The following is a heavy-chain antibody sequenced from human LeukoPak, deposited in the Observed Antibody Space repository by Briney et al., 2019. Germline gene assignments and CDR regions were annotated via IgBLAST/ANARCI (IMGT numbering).Heavy chain of an antibody. V-gene: IGHV3-7*01. CDR3: ARDGSCFAF. Sequence: GGSLRLSCGAPGFTFSEYWMTWVRQAPGRGPEWVANIEGDGSKSYYVDSVKCRFTISRDNDKNSLYLQMNNLRVEDTAVYHCARDGSCFAFWRQGALVTFSS. CDR2: IEGDGSKS. J-gene: IGHJ4*02. D-gene: IGHD2-15*01. CDR1: GFTFSEYW.